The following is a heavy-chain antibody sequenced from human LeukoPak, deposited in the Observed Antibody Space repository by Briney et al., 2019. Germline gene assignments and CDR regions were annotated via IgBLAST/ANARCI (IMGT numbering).Heavy chain of an antibody. CDR1: GFTFSSYS. V-gene: IGHV3-21*01. J-gene: IGHJ5*02. CDR3: ARDVHYDFWSGENKGWFDP. D-gene: IGHD3-3*01. CDR2: ISSSSSYI. Sequence: NPGGSPRLSCAASGFTFSSYSMNWVRQAPGKGLEWVSSISSSSSYIYYADSVKGRFTISRDNAKNSLYLQMNSLRAEDTAVYYCARDVHYDFWSGENKGWFDPWGQGTPVTVSS.